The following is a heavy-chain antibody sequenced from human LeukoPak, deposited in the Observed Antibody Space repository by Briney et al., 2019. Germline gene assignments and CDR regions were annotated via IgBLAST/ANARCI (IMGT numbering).Heavy chain of an antibody. Sequence: GGSLRLSCVASGFTFSYYWMHWVRQAPGKGLVWVSRINSDGSSTTYADSMKGRFIISRDNAKNTVYLQMNSLRAEDTAVYYCARGSQWLDYYMDVWGKGTTVTVSS. CDR3: ARGSQWLDYYMDV. V-gene: IGHV3-74*01. CDR2: INSDGSST. D-gene: IGHD6-19*01. CDR1: GFTFSYYW. J-gene: IGHJ6*03.